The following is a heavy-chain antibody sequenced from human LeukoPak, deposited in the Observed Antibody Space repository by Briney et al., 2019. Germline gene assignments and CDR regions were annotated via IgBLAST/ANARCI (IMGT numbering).Heavy chain of an antibody. J-gene: IGHJ5*02. V-gene: IGHV3-66*01. CDR2: IYSDGVT. D-gene: IGHD1-14*01. CDR1: GFIFNSYA. CDR3: ARDRPEGKTWVEFDR. Sequence: GGSLRLSCAASGFIFNSYAMSWVRQAPGKGLAWVSLIYSDGVTQYSDSVKGGCTISRNNSKNTLYLQMNSLRDEDTAVYFCARDRPEGKTWVEFDRWGQGTLVTVSS.